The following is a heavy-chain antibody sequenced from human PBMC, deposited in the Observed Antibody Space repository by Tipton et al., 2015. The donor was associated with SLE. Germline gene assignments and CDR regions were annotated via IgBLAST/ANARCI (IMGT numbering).Heavy chain of an antibody. Sequence: TLSLTCAVYGGSFSGYYWSWIRQPPGEGLVWVGEINHSGSTNYNPSPKSRDTISVDTSKNQFSLTLSSVTAADTAGYYCARGMRYCSGGSCYGCSFDVWGQGTMVTVSS. V-gene: IGHV4-34*01. CDR3: ARGMRYCSGGSCYGCSFDV. J-gene: IGHJ3*01. CDR2: INHSGST. D-gene: IGHD2-15*01. CDR1: GGSFSGYY.